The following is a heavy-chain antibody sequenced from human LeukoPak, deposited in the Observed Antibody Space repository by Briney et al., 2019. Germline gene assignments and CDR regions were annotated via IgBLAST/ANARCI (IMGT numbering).Heavy chain of an antibody. CDR2: IYYSGST. V-gene: IGHV4-59*01. CDR3: ARGGVGGYSYGYDFDY. CDR1: GGSISSDY. D-gene: IGHD5-18*01. J-gene: IGHJ4*02. Sequence: SETLSLTCTVSGGSISSDYWSWIRQPPGKGLEWIGYIYYSGSTNYNPSLKSRVTISVDTSKNQFPLKLSSVTAADTAVYYCARGGVGGYSYGYDFDYWGQGTLVTVSS.